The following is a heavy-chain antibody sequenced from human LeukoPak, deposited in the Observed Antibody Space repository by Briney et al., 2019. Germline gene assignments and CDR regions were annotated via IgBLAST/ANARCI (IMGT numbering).Heavy chain of an antibody. J-gene: IGHJ3*02. CDR1: ADSFSSHY. V-gene: IGHV4-59*11. Sequence: SETLSLTCAVSADSFSSHYWTWIRQPPGKGLEWIGYISYIGSTNYNPSLESRVTISIDTSKNQFSLKLSSVTAADTAVYYCARDLVTVTKGFDIWGQGTMVSVSS. CDR2: ISYIGST. D-gene: IGHD4-17*01. CDR3: ARDLVTVTKGFDI.